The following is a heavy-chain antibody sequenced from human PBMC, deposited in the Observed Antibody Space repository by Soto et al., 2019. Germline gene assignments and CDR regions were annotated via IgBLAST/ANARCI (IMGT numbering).Heavy chain of an antibody. CDR1: GYTFTSYA. CDR3: ARFPGYSIGHT. D-gene: IGHD2-21*01. J-gene: IGHJ2*01. V-gene: IGHV1-3*01. CDR2: INAGNGNT. Sequence: QVQLVQSGAEVKKPGASVKVSCKASGYTFTSYAMHWVRQAPGQRLEWTGWINAGNGNTKYSQKCQGRVTITRDTPANTSYLELSSRRPEDTGVYYCARFPGYSIGHTWGRGTLVTVSS.